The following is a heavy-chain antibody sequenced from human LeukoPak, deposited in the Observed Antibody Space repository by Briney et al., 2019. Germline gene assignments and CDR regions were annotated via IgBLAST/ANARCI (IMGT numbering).Heavy chain of an antibody. V-gene: IGHV4-31*03. CDR3: ARAKDPNRWLQVGQGGEYYFDY. D-gene: IGHD5-24*01. CDR1: GGSISSGGYY. CDR2: IYYSGST. Sequence: SETLSLTCTVSGGSISSGGYYWSWIRQHLGKGLEWIGYIYYSGSTYYNPSLKSRVTISVDTSKNQFSLKLSSVTAADTAVYYCARAKDPNRWLQVGQGGEYYFDYWGQGTLVTVSS. J-gene: IGHJ4*02.